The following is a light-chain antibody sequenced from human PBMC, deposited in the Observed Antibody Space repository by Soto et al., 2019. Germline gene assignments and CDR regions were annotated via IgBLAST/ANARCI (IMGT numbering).Light chain of an antibody. CDR2: GAS. V-gene: IGKV3-20*01. J-gene: IGKJ4*01. CDR1: QSVSSSSY. Sequence: EIVLTQSPGTLSLSPGERATLSCRASQSVSSSSYLAWYQQKPGQAPRLLIYGASSRATGIPDRFSGSGSGTDFTLTISRLEPEDFAVYYCQQYGSSLTFGAGTKVEIK. CDR3: QQYGSSLT.